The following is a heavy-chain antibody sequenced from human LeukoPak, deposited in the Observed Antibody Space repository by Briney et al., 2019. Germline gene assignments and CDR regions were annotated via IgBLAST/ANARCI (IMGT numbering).Heavy chain of an antibody. V-gene: IGHV4-34*01. CDR2: VSHRGSS. CDR3: ARVIGIRGYFDY. J-gene: IGHJ4*02. Sequence: SETLSLTCAVYGGSFSGYYWSWIRQPPGKGLEWIAQVSHRGSSNYNPSLKSRVTVSVDTSKNQVFMNLTSVTAADTAVYYCARVIGIRGYFDYWGQGTLVTVSS. CDR1: GGSFSGYY. D-gene: IGHD1-14*01.